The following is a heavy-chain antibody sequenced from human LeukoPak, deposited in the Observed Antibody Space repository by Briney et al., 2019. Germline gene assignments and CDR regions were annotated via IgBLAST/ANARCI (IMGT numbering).Heavy chain of an antibody. CDR2: INWNGGST. Sequence: GGSLRLSCAASGFTFDDYGMSWVRQAPGKGLEWVSGINWNGGSTGYADSVKGRFTISRDNAKNSLYLQMNSLRAEDTALYYCARGRRYTIFGVVTYFDYWGQGTLATVSS. J-gene: IGHJ4*02. CDR1: GFTFDDYG. V-gene: IGHV3-20*04. D-gene: IGHD3-3*01. CDR3: ARGRRYTIFGVVTYFDY.